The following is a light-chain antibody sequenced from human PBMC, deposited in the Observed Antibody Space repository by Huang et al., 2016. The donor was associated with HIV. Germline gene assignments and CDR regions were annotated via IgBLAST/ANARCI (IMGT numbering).Light chain of an antibody. CDR3: QQYDNWPPYT. CDR1: PSVNSN. CDR2: GAS. Sequence: EIVMTQSPATLSVSPGERATLSCRASPSVNSNLAWYQHKPGQAPRLLIYGASPRATGIPARFSGSGSGTEFALTISSLQSEDFAVYYCQQYDNWPPYTFGQGTKLEIK. V-gene: IGKV3-15*01. J-gene: IGKJ2*01.